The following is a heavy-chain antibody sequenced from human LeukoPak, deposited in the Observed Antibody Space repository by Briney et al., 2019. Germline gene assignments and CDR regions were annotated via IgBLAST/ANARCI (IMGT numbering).Heavy chain of an antibody. V-gene: IGHV5-51*01. D-gene: IGHD4-23*01. Sequence: GESLKISCKGSGYSFTSYWIGWVRQMPGKGLEWMGIIYPGDSDTRYSPSFHGQVLISVDKSISTAYLQWSSLKASDTAMYYCARRTVVYPFDYWGQGSVVSVYS. J-gene: IGHJ4*02. CDR3: ARRTVVYPFDY. CDR2: IYPGDSDT. CDR1: GYSFTSYW.